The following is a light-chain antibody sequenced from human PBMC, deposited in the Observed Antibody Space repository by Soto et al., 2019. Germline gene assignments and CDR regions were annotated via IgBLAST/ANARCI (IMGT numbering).Light chain of an antibody. Sequence: DIVMTQSTDSLAVSLGERATINCKSSQSVLYSSNNKNYLTWYQQKPGQPPKLLIYWASTRDSGVPDRFSGSGSGTDFTLTISNLQAEDVAVYYCQQYYNTPLTFGGGTKVEIK. CDR3: QQYYNTPLT. J-gene: IGKJ4*01. V-gene: IGKV4-1*01. CDR1: QSVLYSSNNKNY. CDR2: WAS.